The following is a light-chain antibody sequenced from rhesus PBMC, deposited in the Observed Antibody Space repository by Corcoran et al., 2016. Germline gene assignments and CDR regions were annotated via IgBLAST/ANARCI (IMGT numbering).Light chain of an antibody. CDR2: GAS. CDR3: QQDYSWPLT. J-gene: IGKJ4*01. V-gene: IGKV3-42*01. CDR1: QSVSSS. Sequence: EIVMTQSPATLSLSPGERATLSCRARQSVSSSLAWYQQKPGQAPKLLIYGASSRATGIPDRFSGRGSGTEFTLTISSLEPEDVGVYYCQQDYSWPLTFGGGTKVELK.